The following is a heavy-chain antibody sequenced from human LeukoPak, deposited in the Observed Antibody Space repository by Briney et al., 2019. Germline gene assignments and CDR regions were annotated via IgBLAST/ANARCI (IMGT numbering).Heavy chain of an antibody. CDR1: GGSISSGDYY. CDR2: IYYSGST. V-gene: IGHV4-30-4*08. D-gene: IGHD5-24*01. Sequence: PSETLSLACTVSGGSISSGDYYWSWIRQPPGKGLEWIGYIYYSGSTYYNPSLKSRVTISVDTSKNQFSLKLSSVTAADTAVYYCARVVYKVQFDYWGQGTLVTVSS. CDR3: ARVVYKVQFDY. J-gene: IGHJ4*02.